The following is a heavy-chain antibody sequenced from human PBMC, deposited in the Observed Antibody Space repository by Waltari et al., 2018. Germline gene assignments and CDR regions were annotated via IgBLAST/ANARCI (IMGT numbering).Heavy chain of an antibody. D-gene: IGHD1-26*01. V-gene: IGHV3-33*01. CDR1: GFSFTNYG. CDR3: ARDQYGESFYYAMNV. Sequence: QEKLVESGGGVVQSGRSLKLSCEASGFSFTNYGMPWVRQAPGKGLEGVAIIWYDGSKKYYADSVKGRFDISRDNSRNTLYLQMDSLRAEDTAVYFCARDQYGESFYYAMNVWGQGTAVTVSS. CDR2: IWYDGSKK. J-gene: IGHJ6*02.